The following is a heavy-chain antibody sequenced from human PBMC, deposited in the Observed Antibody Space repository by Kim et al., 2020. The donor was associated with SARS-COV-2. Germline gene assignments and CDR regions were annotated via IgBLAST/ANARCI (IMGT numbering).Heavy chain of an antibody. J-gene: IGHJ4*02. D-gene: IGHD6-13*01. CDR1: GGSISSSNW. Sequence: SETLSLTCAVSGGSISSSNWWSWVRQPPGKGLEWIGEIYHSGSTNYNPSLKSRVTISVDKSKNQFSLKLSSVTAADTAVYYCARTIPIFYSSSWYTFDYWGQGTLVTVSS. CDR3: ARTIPIFYSSSWYTFDY. V-gene: IGHV4-4*02. CDR2: IYHSGST.